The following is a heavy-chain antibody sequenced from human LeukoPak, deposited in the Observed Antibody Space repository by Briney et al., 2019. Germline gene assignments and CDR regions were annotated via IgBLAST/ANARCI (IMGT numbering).Heavy chain of an antibody. J-gene: IGHJ1*01. Sequence: GRSLRLSCAASGFTFSSYSMNWVRQAPGKGLEWVSSISSSSSYIYYADSVKGRFTISGDISKNLVYLQMNSLRAEDTAVYYCAKTRNGYTTEYLQHWGQGTLVTVSS. CDR3: AKTRNGYTTEYLQH. CDR2: ISSSSSYI. D-gene: IGHD5-24*01. V-gene: IGHV3-21*04. CDR1: GFTFSSYS.